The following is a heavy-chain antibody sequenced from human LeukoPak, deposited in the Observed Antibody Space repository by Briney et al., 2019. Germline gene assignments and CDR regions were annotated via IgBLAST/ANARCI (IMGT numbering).Heavy chain of an antibody. CDR1: GGSISSGGYY. CDR2: IYYSGST. J-gene: IGHJ6*03. CDR3: ARTGPIGVVPAAPGEDYYYMDV. D-gene: IGHD2-2*01. V-gene: IGHV4-31*03. Sequence: SETLSLTCTVSGGSISSGGYYWSWIRQHPGKGLEWIGYIYYSGSTYYNPSLKSRVTISVDTSKNQFSLKLSSVTAADTAVYYCARTGPIGVVPAAPGEDYYYMDVWGKGTTVTVSS.